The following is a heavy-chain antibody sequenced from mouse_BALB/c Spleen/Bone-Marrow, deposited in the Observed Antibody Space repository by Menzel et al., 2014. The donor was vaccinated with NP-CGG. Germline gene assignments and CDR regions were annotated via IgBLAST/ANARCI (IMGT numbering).Heavy chain of an antibody. CDR3: GGVRLNY. CDR2: INPYNGGT. J-gene: IGHJ2*01. D-gene: IGHD2-14*01. CDR1: GYSFTGYF. V-gene: IGHV1-37*01. Sequence: EVMLVQAGPVLVKPGASVKISCKASGYSFTGYFMNWVKQSHGKSLEWIGRINPYNGGTFYNQKFKGKATLTVDTSSSPAHMEHLSLTSEDCAVYYCGGVRLNYWGQGTTLTVSS.